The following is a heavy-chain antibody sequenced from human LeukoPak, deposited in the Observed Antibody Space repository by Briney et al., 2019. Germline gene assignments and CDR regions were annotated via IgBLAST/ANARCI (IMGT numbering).Heavy chain of an antibody. Sequence: SETLSLTCTVSGGSISSSSYYWGWIRQPPGKGLEWIGSISYVGSTYNNPSLKSRVTISVDTSKNQFSLKLSSVTAADTAVYYCARYDSGSYHYSWFDPWGQGTLVTVSS. D-gene: IGHD3-10*01. CDR3: ARYDSGSYHYSWFDP. CDR1: GGSISSSSYY. CDR2: ISYVGST. V-gene: IGHV4-39*01. J-gene: IGHJ5*02.